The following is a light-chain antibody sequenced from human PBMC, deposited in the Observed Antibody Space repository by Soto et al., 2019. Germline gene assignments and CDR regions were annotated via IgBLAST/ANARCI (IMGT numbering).Light chain of an antibody. CDR2: GAS. CDR3: QPYASSPIT. V-gene: IGKV3-20*01. J-gene: IGKJ5*01. Sequence: EMVLTQSPGTLSLSPGERATLSCRASQSVSSSYLAWYQQKPGQAPRLLIYGASSRATGFPDRFSGSGSGTDFTLTSSRLEPEDCAVYYCQPYASSPITFGQGTRLEIK. CDR1: QSVSSSY.